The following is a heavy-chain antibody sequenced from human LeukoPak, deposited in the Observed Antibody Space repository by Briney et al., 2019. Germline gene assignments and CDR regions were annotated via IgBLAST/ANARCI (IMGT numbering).Heavy chain of an antibody. CDR3: ARAVAAAAGTFDY. D-gene: IGHD6-13*01. Sequence: PAETLSLTCTVSGGSISSYYWSWIRQPPGEGLEWIGYIYNGGSTYYNPSLKSRVSISVDTSKNQFSLKLSSMTAADTAVYYCARAVAAAAGTFDYWGQGTLVTVSS. J-gene: IGHJ4*02. CDR2: IYNGGST. V-gene: IGHV4-59*06. CDR1: GGSISSYY.